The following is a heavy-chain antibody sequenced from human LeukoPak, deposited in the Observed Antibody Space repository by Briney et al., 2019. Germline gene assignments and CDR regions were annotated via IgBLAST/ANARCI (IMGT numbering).Heavy chain of an antibody. CDR2: ISGGGGST. CDR3: ARGKVVTGIDY. V-gene: IGHV3-23*01. CDR1: GLTFSNCA. J-gene: IGHJ4*02. D-gene: IGHD2-21*02. Sequence: GGSLRLSCAASGLTFSNCAMSWVRQAPGKGLEWVSAISGGGGSTYYADSVKGRFTISRDNSKNTLYLQMNSLRAEDTAVYYCARGKVVTGIDYWGQGTLVTVSS.